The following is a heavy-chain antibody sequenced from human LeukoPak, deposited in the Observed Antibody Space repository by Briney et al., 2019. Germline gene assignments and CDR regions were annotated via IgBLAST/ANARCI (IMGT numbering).Heavy chain of an antibody. Sequence: GGSLRLSCAASGFTVSSNYINWVRQAPGKGLEWVSVIYSGGSTYYADSVKGRFTISRDTSKNTLYLQMNSLRAEDTAVYYCAREEGGGSRPFDYWGPGTLVTVSS. CDR3: AREEGGGSRPFDY. V-gene: IGHV3-53*01. CDR1: GFTVSSNY. D-gene: IGHD2-15*01. CDR2: IYSGGST. J-gene: IGHJ4*02.